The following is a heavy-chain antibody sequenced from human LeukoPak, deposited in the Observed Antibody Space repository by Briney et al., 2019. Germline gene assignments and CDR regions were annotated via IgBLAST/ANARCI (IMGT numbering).Heavy chain of an antibody. CDR3: ARRGASSGGLDY. CDR2: ISGSGGST. J-gene: IGHJ4*02. D-gene: IGHD6-19*01. V-gene: IGHV3-23*01. Sequence: GGTLRLSCVASGFTFSSYGMSWVRQAPGKGLEWVSAISGSGGSTYYADSVKGRFTISRDNAKNSLYLQMNSLRAEDTAVYYCARRGASSGGLDYWGQGTLVTVSS. CDR1: GFTFSSYG.